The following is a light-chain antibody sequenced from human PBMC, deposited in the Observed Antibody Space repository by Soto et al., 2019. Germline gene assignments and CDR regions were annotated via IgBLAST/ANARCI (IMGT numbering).Light chain of an antibody. Sequence: EIVLTQSPGTLSLSPGERATLSVMASETVSGSYLAWYQQKPGQAPRLPIHGASTRATGIADRFSGSGSGTDFTLTISRLEPEDFEVYYCQLYGTAPKTFGQGTKVDIK. J-gene: IGKJ1*01. CDR1: ETVSGSY. V-gene: IGKV3-20*01. CDR2: GAS. CDR3: QLYGTAPKT.